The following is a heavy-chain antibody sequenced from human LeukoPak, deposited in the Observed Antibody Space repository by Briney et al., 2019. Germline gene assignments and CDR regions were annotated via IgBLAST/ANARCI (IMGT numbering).Heavy chain of an antibody. J-gene: IGHJ4*02. Sequence: ASVKVSCKASGYTFTNYGIIWARQAPGQGLEWMGWISGYSGNTNYAQKFQGRVTMTKDTSTNTVYMDLRSLRSDDTAVYYCARDSRIAVAHYGVTGDYWGQGTLVTVSS. D-gene: IGHD6-19*01. CDR3: ARDSRIAVAHYGVTGDY. V-gene: IGHV1-18*01. CDR1: GYTFTNYG. CDR2: ISGYSGNT.